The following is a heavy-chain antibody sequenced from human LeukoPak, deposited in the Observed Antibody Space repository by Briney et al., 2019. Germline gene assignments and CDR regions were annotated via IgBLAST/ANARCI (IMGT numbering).Heavy chain of an antibody. J-gene: IGHJ4*02. V-gene: IGHV4-61*02. CDR3: ARGVTAAGHFDY. CDR2: IYTSGST. Sequence: PSETLSLTCTVSGGSISSSSYYWSWIRQPAGKGLEWIGRIYTSGSTTYNPSLKSRVTISVDTSKNQFSLILSSVTATDTALYDCARGVTAAGHFDYWGQGTLVTVSS. CDR1: GGSISSSSYY. D-gene: IGHD6-13*01.